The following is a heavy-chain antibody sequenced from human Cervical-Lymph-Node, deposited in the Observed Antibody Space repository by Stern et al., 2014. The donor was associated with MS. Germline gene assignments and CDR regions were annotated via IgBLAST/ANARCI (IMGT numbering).Heavy chain of an antibody. CDR3: ARDWQYAVDV. CDR1: GFIFNNYA. CDR2: ITGGGSA. Sequence: EVQLGESGGGLVQPGGSLRLSCAASGFIFNNYAMNWVRQAPGKGLEWVSYITGGGSAYYPDSVKGRFTISRDNAKNSVYLQINSLTDEDTAVYYCARDWQYAVDVWGQGTTVTVSS. V-gene: IGHV3-48*02. J-gene: IGHJ6*02.